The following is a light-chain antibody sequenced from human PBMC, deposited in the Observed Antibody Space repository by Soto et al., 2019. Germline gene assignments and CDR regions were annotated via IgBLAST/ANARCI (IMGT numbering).Light chain of an antibody. Sequence: EIVLTQSPGTLSLSPGERATLSCRASQRVSSNYLAWYQQYPGQASRLLMYGASSRATGIPDRFSGSGSGTDFTLTISRLEPEDFAEYYCQKYSISGFTLGPRTKVDIK. V-gene: IGKV3-20*01. CDR2: GAS. J-gene: IGKJ3*01. CDR3: QKYSISGFT. CDR1: QRVSSNY.